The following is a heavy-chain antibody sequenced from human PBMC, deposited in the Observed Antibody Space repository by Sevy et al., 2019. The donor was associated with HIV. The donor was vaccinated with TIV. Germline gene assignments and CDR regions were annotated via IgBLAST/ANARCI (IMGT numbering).Heavy chain of an antibody. D-gene: IGHD2-21*01. J-gene: IGHJ4*02. CDR2: IGYDGSNK. CDR3: AKGRGIVADALDY. Sequence: GGSLRLSCAASGFTFSSYGMHWVLQAPGKGLEWVAFIGYDGSNKYSVDSVKGRFTISRDNSKNTLYLQMNSLRPDDTAIYFCAKGRGIVADALDYWGQGTLVTVSS. CDR1: GFTFSSYG. V-gene: IGHV3-30*02.